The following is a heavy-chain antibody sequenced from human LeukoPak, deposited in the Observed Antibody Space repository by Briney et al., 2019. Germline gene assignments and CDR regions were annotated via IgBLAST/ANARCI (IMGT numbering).Heavy chain of an antibody. CDR1: GFTFSSYA. J-gene: IGHJ4*02. CDR3: AKGDGSTYVTHFDF. Sequence: QPGGSLRLSCAASGFTFSSYAMSWVRQSPGKGLEWVSAISGSAYSTYYTDSVKGRFTISRDNSKNTLYLQMSSLRAEDTAVYYCAKGDGSTYVTHFDFWGQGTLVSVSS. D-gene: IGHD5-18*01. CDR2: ISGSAYST. V-gene: IGHV3-23*01.